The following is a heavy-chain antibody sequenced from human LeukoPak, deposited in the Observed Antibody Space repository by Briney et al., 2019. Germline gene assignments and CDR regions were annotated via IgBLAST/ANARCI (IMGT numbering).Heavy chain of an antibody. Sequence: PGGSLRLSCAASGFTFSNYWMSWVRQAPGKGLEWVANINQDGSQEYFVDSLKGRFTISRDNAKNSLFLQTNSLRAEDTAVYYCARIGYSSSSIDYWSQGTLVTVSS. CDR3: ARIGYSSSSIDY. J-gene: IGHJ4*02. D-gene: IGHD6-6*01. CDR2: INQDGSQE. CDR1: GFTFSNYW. V-gene: IGHV3-7*01.